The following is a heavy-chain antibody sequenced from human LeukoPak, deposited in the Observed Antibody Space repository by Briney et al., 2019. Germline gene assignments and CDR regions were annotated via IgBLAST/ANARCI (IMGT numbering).Heavy chain of an antibody. CDR2: IYYSGST. D-gene: IGHD3-3*01. J-gene: IGHJ6*03. CDR1: GGSISSGGYY. Sequence: SETLSLTCTVSGGSISSGGYYWSWIRQHPGKGLEWIGYIYYSGSTYYNPSLKSRVTISVDTSKNQFSLKLSSVTAADTAVYYCARGLGDQITLEWLSFYPYYYYYMDVWGKGTTVTVSS. V-gene: IGHV4-31*03. CDR3: ARGLGDQITLEWLSFYPYYYYYMDV.